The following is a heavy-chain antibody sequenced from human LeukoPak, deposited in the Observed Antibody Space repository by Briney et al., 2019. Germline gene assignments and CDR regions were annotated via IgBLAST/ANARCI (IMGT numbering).Heavy chain of an antibody. J-gene: IGHJ4*02. CDR1: GFTFSTYS. Sequence: GGSLRLSCAASGFTFSTYSMNWVRQAPGKGLEWVSSITRSSYIYYADSVKGRFTISRDNAKNSLYLQMNSLRAEDTAVYYCARDGDIVVVGNYFDYWGQGTLVTVSS. CDR2: ITRSSYI. CDR3: ARDGDIVVVGNYFDY. D-gene: IGHD2-15*01. V-gene: IGHV3-21*01.